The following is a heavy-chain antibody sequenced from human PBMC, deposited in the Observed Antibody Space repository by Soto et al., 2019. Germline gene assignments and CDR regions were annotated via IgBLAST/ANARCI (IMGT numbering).Heavy chain of an antibody. V-gene: IGHV4-30-4*01. D-gene: IGHD2-8*01. CDR2: IYYSGST. J-gene: IGHJ4*02. Sequence: QVQLQESGPGLVKPSQTLSLTCTVSGGSISSGDYYWSWIRQPPGKGLEWIGYIYYSGSTYYNPSLKSRVTISVGTSKSQFSLKLSSGTAADTAVYYCAANGGWLEKPRFDYWGQGTPVTVSS. CDR1: GGSISSGDYY. CDR3: AANGGWLEKPRFDY.